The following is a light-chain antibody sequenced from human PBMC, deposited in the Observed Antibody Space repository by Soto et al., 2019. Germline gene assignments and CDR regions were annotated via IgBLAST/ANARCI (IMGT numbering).Light chain of an antibody. CDR3: NSYTSSSTFV. Sequence: QSALTQPASVSGSPGQSITISCTGTSSDVGGYNYVSWYQQHPGKAPKLMIYEVSNRPSGVSNRFSGSRSVNTASLTISGLQAEDEAEYYCNSYTSSSTFVLGTGTKVTVL. V-gene: IGLV2-14*01. CDR2: EVS. CDR1: SSDVGGYNY. J-gene: IGLJ1*01.